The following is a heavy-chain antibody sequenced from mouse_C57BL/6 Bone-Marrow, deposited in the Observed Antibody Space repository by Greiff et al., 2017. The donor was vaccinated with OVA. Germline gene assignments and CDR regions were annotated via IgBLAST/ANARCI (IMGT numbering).Heavy chain of an antibody. CDR1: GYSITSGYY. D-gene: IGHD2-2*01. CDR3: ARGGGWLRGLAY. Sequence: EVKLEESGPGLVKPSQSLSLTCSVTGYSITSGYYWNWIRQFPGNKLEWMGYISYDGSNNYNPSLKNRISITRDTSKNQFFLKLNSVTTEDTATYYCARGGGWLRGLAYWGQGTLVTVSA. CDR2: ISYDGSN. J-gene: IGHJ3*01. V-gene: IGHV3-6*01.